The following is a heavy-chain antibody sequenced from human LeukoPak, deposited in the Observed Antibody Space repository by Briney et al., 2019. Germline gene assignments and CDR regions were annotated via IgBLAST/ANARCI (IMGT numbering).Heavy chain of an antibody. V-gene: IGHV3-48*03. Sequence: PGGSLRLSCAASGFTFTNYEMTWVRQAPGKGLEWVSYISSSGTTIYYADSVKGRFTISRDNAKNSLYLQMSSLRAEDTAVYYCARAPRPYYYDSSGYYGYYFDYWGQGTLVTVSS. CDR2: ISSSGTTI. CDR1: GFTFTNYE. D-gene: IGHD3-22*01. CDR3: ARAPRPYYYDSSGYYGYYFDY. J-gene: IGHJ4*02.